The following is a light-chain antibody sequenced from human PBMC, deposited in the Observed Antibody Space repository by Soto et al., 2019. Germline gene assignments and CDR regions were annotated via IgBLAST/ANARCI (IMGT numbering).Light chain of an antibody. J-gene: IGKJ4*01. Sequence: EIVLTQSPGTLSLSPGERATLSCRASQSISSSYLAWYQQKPGQAPRLLFYAASSRATGIPDRFSGSASGTDFTLTISRLEPQDFAVYYCQHYGRSPPLTFGGGTKVEIK. CDR3: QHYGRSPPLT. CDR2: AAS. CDR1: QSISSSY. V-gene: IGKV3-20*01.